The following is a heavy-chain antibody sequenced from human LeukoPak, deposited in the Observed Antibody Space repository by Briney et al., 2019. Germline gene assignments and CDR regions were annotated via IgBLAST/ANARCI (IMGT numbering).Heavy chain of an antibody. CDR1: GGSISSYY. V-gene: IGHV4-59*01. Sequence: SETLSLTCTVSGGSISSYYWSWIRQPPGKGLEWIGYIYYSGSTNYNPSLKSRVTISVDTSKNQFSLKLSSVTAADTAVYYCARDGPWYSSGYDYWGQGTLVTVSS. D-gene: IGHD6-19*01. CDR3: ARDGPWYSSGYDY. J-gene: IGHJ4*02. CDR2: IYYSGST.